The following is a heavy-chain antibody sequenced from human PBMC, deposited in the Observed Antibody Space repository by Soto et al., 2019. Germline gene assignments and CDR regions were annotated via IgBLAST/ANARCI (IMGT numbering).Heavy chain of an antibody. CDR2: IWYDGSNK. D-gene: IGHD3-22*01. CDR3: ARGMGHSSGYFDY. V-gene: IGHV3-33*01. Sequence: GGSLRLSCAASGFTFRSYGMHWVRQAPGKGLEWVTVIWYDGSNKYYADSVKGRFTISRDNSKNTLYLQMNSLRAEDTAVYYCARGMGHSSGYFDYWGQGTLVTVSA. J-gene: IGHJ4*02. CDR1: GFTFRSYG.